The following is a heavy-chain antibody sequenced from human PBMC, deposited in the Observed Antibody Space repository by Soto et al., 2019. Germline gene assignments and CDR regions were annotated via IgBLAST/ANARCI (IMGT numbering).Heavy chain of an antibody. Sequence: QVQLVQSGAEVKKPGSSVKVSCKASGGTFSSYAISWVRQAPGQGLEWMGGIIPIFGTANYAQKFQGRVTITEDKSKSTAYMELSSLRSEDTAVYYCARDLGYCSSTSCYHYYGMDVWGQGTTVTVSS. V-gene: IGHV1-69*06. CDR3: ARDLGYCSSTSCYHYYGMDV. CDR2: IIPIFGTA. CDR1: GGTFSSYA. J-gene: IGHJ6*02. D-gene: IGHD2-2*01.